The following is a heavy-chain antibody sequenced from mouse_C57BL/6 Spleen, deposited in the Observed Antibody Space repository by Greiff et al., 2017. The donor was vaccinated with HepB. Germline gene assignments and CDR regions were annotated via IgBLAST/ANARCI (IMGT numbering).Heavy chain of an antibody. V-gene: IGHV1-39*01. J-gene: IGHJ2*01. Sequence: VQLKQSGPELVKPGASVKISCKASGYSFTDYNKNWVKQSNGKSLEWIGVINPNYGTTSYNQKFKGKATLTVDQSSSTAYMQLNSLTSEDSAVYYCARSHYYGSSYDFDYWGQGTTLTVSS. CDR1: GYSFTDYN. D-gene: IGHD1-1*01. CDR2: INPNYGTT. CDR3: ARSHYYGSSYDFDY.